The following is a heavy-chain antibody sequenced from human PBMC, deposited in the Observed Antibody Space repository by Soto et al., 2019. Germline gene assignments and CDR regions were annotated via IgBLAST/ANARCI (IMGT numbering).Heavy chain of an antibody. D-gene: IGHD1-26*01. CDR1: GGSFSSYA. V-gene: IGHV1-69*12. CDR2: IIPFFGTT. CDR3: AKHSGRYYYHVMDV. Sequence: QVQLVQSGAEVKKPGSSVKVSCKASGGSFSSYAFSWVRQAPGQGLEWMGGIIPFFGTTNYAQKFQDKDTVTADESTSTAYMELSSLRSDDTAVYYCAKHSGRYYYHVMDVWGQGTTVTVSS. J-gene: IGHJ6*02.